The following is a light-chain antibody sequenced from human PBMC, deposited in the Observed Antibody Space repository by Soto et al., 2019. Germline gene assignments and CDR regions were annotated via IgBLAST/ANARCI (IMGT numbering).Light chain of an antibody. Sequence: DIQMTQSPSTLYASVEDRVTITCRASQSISSWLAWYQQKPGKAPMLLIYKASSLESGVPSRFSGSGSGTEFTLTISSLQPDDFATYYCKQYNSYPITFGQGTRLEIK. V-gene: IGKV1-5*03. J-gene: IGKJ5*01. CDR1: QSISSW. CDR3: KQYNSYPIT. CDR2: KAS.